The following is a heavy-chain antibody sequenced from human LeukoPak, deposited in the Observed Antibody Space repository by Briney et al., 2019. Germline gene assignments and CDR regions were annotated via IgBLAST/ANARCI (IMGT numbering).Heavy chain of an antibody. D-gene: IGHD5-18*01. CDR3: ARGPAMVLDY. V-gene: IGHV4-59*01. Sequence: PSETLSLTCTVSGGSISSYYWSWIRQPPGKGLEWIGYIYYSGSTNYNPSLKSRVTISVDTSKNQFSLKLSSVTAADTAVYYCARGPAMVLDYWGQGTLVTVSS. J-gene: IGHJ4*02. CDR2: IYYSGST. CDR1: GGSISSYY.